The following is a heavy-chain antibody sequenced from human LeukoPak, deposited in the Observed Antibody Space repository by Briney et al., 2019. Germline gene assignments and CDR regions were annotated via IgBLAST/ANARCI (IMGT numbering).Heavy chain of an antibody. J-gene: IGHJ4*02. Sequence: ASVKVSCKASGYTFTSYDINWVRQATGQGLKWMGWMNPNSGNTGYAQKFQGRVTMTRNTSISTAYMELSSLRSEDTAVYYCARESIAVAGTAFDYWGQGTLVTVSS. D-gene: IGHD6-19*01. CDR3: ARESIAVAGTAFDY. CDR2: MNPNSGNT. V-gene: IGHV1-8*01. CDR1: GYTFTSYD.